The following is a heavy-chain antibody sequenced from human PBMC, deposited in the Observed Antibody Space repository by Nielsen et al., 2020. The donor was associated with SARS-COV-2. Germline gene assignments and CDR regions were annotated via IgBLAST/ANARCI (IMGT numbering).Heavy chain of an antibody. V-gene: IGHV4-4*02. CDR3: ASMQSPGLKDDY. D-gene: IGHD2-21*01. Sequence: SETLSLTCAVSGSSIGSSNWWSWVRQPPGKGLEWIGEIYHSGSTNYNPSLKSRVTISVDKSKNQLSLKLSSVTAADTAVYYCASMQSPGLKDDYWGEGTLVTVSS. J-gene: IGHJ4*02. CDR1: GSSIGSSNW. CDR2: IYHSGST.